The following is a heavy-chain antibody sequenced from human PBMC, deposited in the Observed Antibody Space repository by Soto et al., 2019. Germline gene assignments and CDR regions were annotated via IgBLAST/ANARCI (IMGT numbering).Heavy chain of an antibody. J-gene: IGHJ5*02. V-gene: IGHV3-15*01. CDR3: PPGREYCSGSNCNRKNWFDP. D-gene: IGHD2-2*01. Sequence: EVQLVESGGGLVKPGGSLRLSCAASGFTFSNAWMSWVRQAPGKGLEWVGRIKSKTDGGTTDYAAPVKGRFIISRDDSRSTLYLQMNSLKTADSDVYYCPPGREYCSGSNCNRKNWFDPWGQGTLVTVSS. CDR1: GFTFSNAW. CDR2: IKSKTDGGTT.